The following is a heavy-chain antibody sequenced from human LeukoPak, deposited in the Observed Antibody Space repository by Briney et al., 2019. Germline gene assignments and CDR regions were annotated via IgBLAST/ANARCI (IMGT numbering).Heavy chain of an antibody. V-gene: IGHV4-4*02. J-gene: IGHJ4*02. CDR1: GGSISSSNW. CDR3: ASTGYCSGGSCYALDY. CDR2: IYHSGST. Sequence: SETLSLTCAVSGGSISSSNWWSWVRQPPGKGLEWIGEIYHSGSTNYNPSLKSRVTISVDKSKNQFSLKLSSVTAADTAVYYCASTGYCSGGSCYALDYWGQGTLVTVSS. D-gene: IGHD2-15*01.